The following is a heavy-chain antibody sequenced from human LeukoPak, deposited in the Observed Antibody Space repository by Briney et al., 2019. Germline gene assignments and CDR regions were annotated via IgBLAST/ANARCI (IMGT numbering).Heavy chain of an antibody. J-gene: IGHJ4*02. CDR1: GGSFSGYY. CDR3: ARVGGKFFDD. CDR2: INHSGST. Sequence: KPSETLSLTCAVYGGSFSGYYWSWIRQPPGKGLEWIGEINHSGSTNYNPSLKSRFTISVDRSKNQFSLNLSSVSAADTAVYFCARVGGKFFDDWGQGTLVTVSS. D-gene: IGHD3-10*01. V-gene: IGHV4-34*01.